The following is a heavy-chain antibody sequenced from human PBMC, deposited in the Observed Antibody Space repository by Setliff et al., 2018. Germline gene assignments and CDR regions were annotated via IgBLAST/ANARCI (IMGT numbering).Heavy chain of an antibody. D-gene: IGHD2-2*01. Sequence: PSETLSLTCTVSGDSTSRYFWNWIRQPPGKGLEWIGSVYHGGTTNYKPSLKRRVTISEDMSKNQFSLKLSSVTAADTAVYYCARQTTIVVVPAAMENWFDPWGQGTLVTVS. V-gene: IGHV4-59*08. CDR3: ARQTTIVVVPAAMENWFDP. CDR1: GDSTSRYF. J-gene: IGHJ5*02. CDR2: VYHGGTT.